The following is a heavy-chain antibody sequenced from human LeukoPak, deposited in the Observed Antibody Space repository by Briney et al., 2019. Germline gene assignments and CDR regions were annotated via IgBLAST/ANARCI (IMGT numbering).Heavy chain of an antibody. D-gene: IGHD3-10*01. CDR3: ARRRPIRGGFWFDP. V-gene: IGHV1-8*01. Sequence: KFQGRVTMTRNTSISTAYMELSSLRSEDTAVYYCARRRPIRGGFWFDPWGQGTLVTVSS. J-gene: IGHJ5*02.